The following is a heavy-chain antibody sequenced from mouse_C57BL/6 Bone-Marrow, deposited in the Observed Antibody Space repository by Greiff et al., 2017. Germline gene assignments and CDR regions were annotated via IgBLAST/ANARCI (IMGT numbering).Heavy chain of an antibody. CDR1: GYTFTSYW. D-gene: IGHD1-1*01. J-gene: IGHJ4*01. CDR2: IHPSDSDT. Sequence: QVQLQQSGAELVKPGASVKVSCKASGYTFTSYWMHWVKQRPGQGLEWIGRIHPSDSDTNYNQKLKGKATLTVDKSSSTAYMQLSSLTSEDSAIYYCEIPLLYYGSSYDAMDYWDQGNSVTVTS. V-gene: IGHV1-74*01. CDR3: EIPLLYYGSSYDAMDY.